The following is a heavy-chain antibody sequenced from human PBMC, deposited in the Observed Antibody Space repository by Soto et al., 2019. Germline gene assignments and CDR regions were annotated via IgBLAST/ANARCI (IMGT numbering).Heavy chain of an antibody. D-gene: IGHD5-18*01. Sequence: ASVKVSCKASGYTFTGYYMHWVRQAPGQGLEWMGWINPNSGGTNYAQKFQGRVTMTRDTSISTAYMELSRLRSDDTAVYYCARSWIKLWFRGDYYGMDVWGQGTTVTVSS. V-gene: IGHV1-2*02. J-gene: IGHJ6*02. CDR3: ARSWIKLWFRGDYYGMDV. CDR2: INPNSGGT. CDR1: GYTFTGYY.